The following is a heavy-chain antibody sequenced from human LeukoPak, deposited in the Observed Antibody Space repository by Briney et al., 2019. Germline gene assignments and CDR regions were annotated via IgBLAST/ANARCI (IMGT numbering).Heavy chain of an antibody. J-gene: IGHJ4*02. CDR2: IYYSGST. V-gene: IGHV4-59*12. Sequence: SETLSLTCTVSGGSISSYYWSWIRQPPGKGLEWIGYIYYSGSTNYNPSLKSRVTISVDTSKNQFSLKLSSVTAADTAVYYCARILGYCSGGSCYSGLFFDYWGQGTLVTVSS. D-gene: IGHD2-15*01. CDR1: GGSISSYY. CDR3: ARILGYCSGGSCYSGLFFDY.